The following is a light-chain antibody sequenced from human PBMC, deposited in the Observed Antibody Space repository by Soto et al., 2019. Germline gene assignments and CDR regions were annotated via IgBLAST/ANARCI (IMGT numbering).Light chain of an antibody. CDR1: QSVSSN. V-gene: IGKV3-15*01. J-gene: IGKJ1*01. CDR3: QQYNNWPRWT. Sequence: EIVMTQSPATLSVSPGERATLSCRASQSVSSNLAWYQQKPGQAPRLLIYGASTRATGIPARFSGSVSGTGFTLTISSLQSEDFAVYYCQQYNNWPRWTFGQGTKVEIK. CDR2: GAS.